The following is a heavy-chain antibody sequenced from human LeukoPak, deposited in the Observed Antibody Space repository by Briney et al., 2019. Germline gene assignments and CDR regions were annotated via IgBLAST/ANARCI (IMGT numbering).Heavy chain of an antibody. CDR3: ARRSGYYGSGSYFYYYYYMDV. CDR2: INHSGST. J-gene: IGHJ6*03. D-gene: IGHD3-10*01. CDR1: GGSFSGYY. V-gene: IGHV4-34*01. Sequence: SGTLSLTCAVYGGSFSGYYWSWIRQPPGKGLEWIGEINHSGSTNYNPSLKSRVTISVDTSKNQFSLKLSFVTAADTAVYYCARRSGYYGSGSYFYYYYYMDVWGKGTTVTISS.